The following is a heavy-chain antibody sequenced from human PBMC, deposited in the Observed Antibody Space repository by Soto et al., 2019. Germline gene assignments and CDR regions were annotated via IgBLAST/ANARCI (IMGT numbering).Heavy chain of an antibody. D-gene: IGHD3-9*01. CDR1: GFTFSNAW. Sequence: TGGSLRLSCASSGFTFSNAWMSWVRQAPGKGLEWVGRIKSKTDGGTTDYAAPVKGRFTISRDDSKNTLYLQMNSLKTEDTAVYYCTTEEDDILTGYYNVPFDYWGQGTLVTVSS. CDR3: TTEEDDILTGYYNVPFDY. J-gene: IGHJ4*02. CDR2: IKSKTDGGTT. V-gene: IGHV3-15*01.